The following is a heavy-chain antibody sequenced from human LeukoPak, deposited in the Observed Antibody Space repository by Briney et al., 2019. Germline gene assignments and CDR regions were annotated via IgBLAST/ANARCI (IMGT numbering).Heavy chain of an antibody. CDR3: ARSLSSGWGNWFDP. CDR1: GFTFSDYY. D-gene: IGHD6-19*01. Sequence: GGSLRLSCAASGFTFSDYYMSWIRQAPGKGLEWVSYISSSGSFIYYADSVKGRFTISRDNAKNSLYLQMNSLRAEDTALYYCARSLSSGWGNWFDPWGQGTLVTVSS. V-gene: IGHV3-11*01. J-gene: IGHJ5*02. CDR2: ISSSGSFI.